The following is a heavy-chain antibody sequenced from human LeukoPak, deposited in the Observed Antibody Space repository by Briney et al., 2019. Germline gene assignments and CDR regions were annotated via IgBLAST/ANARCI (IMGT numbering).Heavy chain of an antibody. J-gene: IGHJ4*02. CDR2: ISWNSGSI. D-gene: IGHD6-19*01. V-gene: IGHV3-9*01. CDR1: GFTFDDYA. Sequence: HPGGSLRLSCAASGFTFDDYAMHWVRQAPGKGLEWVSGISWNSGSIGYADSVKGRFTISRDNAKNSLYLQMNSLRAEDTALYYCAKSSSGWYREVDYWGQGTLVTVSS. CDR3: AKSSSGWYREVDY.